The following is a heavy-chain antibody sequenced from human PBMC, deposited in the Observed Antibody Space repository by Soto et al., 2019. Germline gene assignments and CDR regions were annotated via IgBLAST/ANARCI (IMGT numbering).Heavy chain of an antibody. V-gene: IGHV3-48*02. D-gene: IGHD2-15*01. CDR2: ISSSSSTI. Sequence: EVQLVESGGGLVQPGGSLRLSCAASGFTFSTYSMNWVRQAPGKGLEWVSYISSSSSTIYYADSVKGRFSISRDNAKNSLYLQMNSLRDEDTAVYYCAREHPRYCSGGSCYYYGMDVWGQGTTVTASS. CDR3: AREHPRYCSGGSCYYYGMDV. CDR1: GFTFSTYS. J-gene: IGHJ6*02.